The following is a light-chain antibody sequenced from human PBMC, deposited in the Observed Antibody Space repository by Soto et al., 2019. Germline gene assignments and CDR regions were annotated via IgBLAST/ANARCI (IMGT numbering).Light chain of an antibody. CDR3: QQSYSTPPWT. J-gene: IGKJ1*01. CDR1: QSISSY. Sequence: EIQVTPGPSLLSASAGARVSIPCRASQSISSYLNWYQQKPGKAPKLLIYAASSLQSGVPSRFSGSGSGTDFTLTISSLQPEDFATYYCQQSYSTPPWTFGQGTKVDIK. V-gene: IGKV1-39*01. CDR2: AAS.